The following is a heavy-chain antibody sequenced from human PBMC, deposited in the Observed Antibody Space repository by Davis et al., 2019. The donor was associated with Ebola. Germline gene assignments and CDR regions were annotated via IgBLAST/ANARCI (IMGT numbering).Heavy chain of an antibody. Sequence: GESLKISCEVSGFTFSSYWMSWVRQAPGKGLEWVANIRQDGSEKQHVDSVKGRFTISRDNSKNTLYLQMNSLRAEDTAVYYCARDPSSSADYYYYYGMDVWGQGTTVTVSS. CDR2: IRQDGSEK. J-gene: IGHJ6*02. CDR3: ARDPSSSADYYYYYGMDV. CDR1: GFTFSSYW. V-gene: IGHV3-7*01. D-gene: IGHD6-6*01.